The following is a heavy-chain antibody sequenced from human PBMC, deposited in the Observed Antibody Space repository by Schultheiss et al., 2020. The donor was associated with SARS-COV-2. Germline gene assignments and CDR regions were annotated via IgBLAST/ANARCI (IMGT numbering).Heavy chain of an antibody. Sequence: SQTLSLTCTVSGGSISSYYWSWIRQPPGKGLEWIGYIYYSGSTNYNPSLKSRVTISVDTSKNQFSLKLSSVTAADTAVYYCARAPHVDWYYYFDYWGQGTLVTVSS. CDR3: ARAPHVDWYYYFDY. J-gene: IGHJ4*02. V-gene: IGHV4-59*01. CDR2: IYYSGST. CDR1: GGSISSYY. D-gene: IGHD3-9*01.